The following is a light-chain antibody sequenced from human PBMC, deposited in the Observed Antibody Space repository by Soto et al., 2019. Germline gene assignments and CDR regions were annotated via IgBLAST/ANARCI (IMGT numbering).Light chain of an antibody. J-gene: IGKJ1*01. Sequence: IQLTQSPSSLSASVGDRVTITRRASQGISSYLACYQQKPGKAPKLLIYAASTLQSGVPSRFSGSGSGTDFTLTISSLQPEDFATYYCQQLNSYPPWTFGQGTKVDIK. CDR3: QQLNSYPPWT. CDR1: QGISSY. V-gene: IGKV1-9*01. CDR2: AAS.